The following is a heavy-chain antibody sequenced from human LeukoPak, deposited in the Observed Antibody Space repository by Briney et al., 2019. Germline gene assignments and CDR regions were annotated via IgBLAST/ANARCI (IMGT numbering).Heavy chain of an antibody. D-gene: IGHD6-13*01. Sequence: PSETLSLTCTVSGGSISSSSYYWGWIRQPPGKGLEWIGEINHSGSTNYNPSLKSRVTISVDTSKNQFSLKLSSVTAADTAVYYCARRVYFDYWGQGTLVTVSS. CDR1: GGSISSSSYY. CDR3: ARRVYFDY. J-gene: IGHJ4*02. CDR2: INHSGST. V-gene: IGHV4-39*07.